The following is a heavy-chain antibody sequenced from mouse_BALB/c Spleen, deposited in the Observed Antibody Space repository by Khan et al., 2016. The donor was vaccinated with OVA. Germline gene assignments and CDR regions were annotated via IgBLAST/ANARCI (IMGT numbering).Heavy chain of an antibody. CDR3: ARNSYPYAMDY. V-gene: IGHV2-6*02. Sequence: QVQLKESGPGLVAPSQSLSITCTVSGFSLTDFGVHWVRQPPGKGLEWLVLIWSDGTTTYNSALKSRLSISKDTSKSQVFLQMNSLQTDDTAMYDCARNSYPYAMDYWGQGTSVTVSS. CDR2: IWSDGTT. J-gene: IGHJ4*01. CDR1: GFSLTDFG.